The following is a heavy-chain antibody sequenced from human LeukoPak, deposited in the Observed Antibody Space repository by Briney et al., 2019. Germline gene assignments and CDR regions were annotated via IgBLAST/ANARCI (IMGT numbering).Heavy chain of an antibody. Sequence: GASVKVSCKASGYTFTSYDINWVRQATGQGLEWMGWMNPNSGNTGYAQKFQGRVTVTRNTPISTAYMELRSLRSDDTAMYYCAREGIRIAAAGTIDYWGQGTLVTVSS. CDR1: GYTFTSYD. V-gene: IGHV1-8*03. J-gene: IGHJ4*02. D-gene: IGHD6-13*01. CDR2: MNPNSGNT. CDR3: AREGIRIAAAGTIDY.